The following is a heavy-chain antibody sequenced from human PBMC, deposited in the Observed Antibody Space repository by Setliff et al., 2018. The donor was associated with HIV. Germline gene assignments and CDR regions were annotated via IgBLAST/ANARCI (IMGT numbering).Heavy chain of an antibody. CDR1: GLTFNHAW. Sequence: GGSLRLSCAASGLTFNHAWMNWVRQAPGKGLEWVANIKQDGSEKYYVDSVKGRFTISRDNAKNSLYLQMNSLRAEDTAVYYCARDGGDYDYWGQGTLVTVSS. V-gene: IGHV3-7*01. CDR3: ARDGGDYDY. CDR2: IKQDGSEK. J-gene: IGHJ4*02. D-gene: IGHD2-21*02.